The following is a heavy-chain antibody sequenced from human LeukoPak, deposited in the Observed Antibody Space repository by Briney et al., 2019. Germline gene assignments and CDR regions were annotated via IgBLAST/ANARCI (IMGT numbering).Heavy chain of an antibody. CDR3: ARVVMITFGGVIVYYFDY. CDR1: GGSISSSSYY. D-gene: IGHD3-16*02. J-gene: IGHJ4*02. V-gene: IGHV4-39*07. CDR2: IYYSGST. Sequence: SETLSLTCTVSGGSISSSSYYWGWIRQPPGTGLEWIGSIYYSGSTYYNPSLKSRVTISVDTSKNQFSLKLSSVTAADTAVYYCARVVMITFGGVIVYYFDYWGQGTLVTVSS.